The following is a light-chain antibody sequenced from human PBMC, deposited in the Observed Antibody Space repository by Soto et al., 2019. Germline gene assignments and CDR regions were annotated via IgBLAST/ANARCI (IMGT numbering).Light chain of an antibody. CDR1: NIGSKS. V-gene: IGLV3-21*04. J-gene: IGLJ1*01. CDR2: YDS. CDR3: QVWDSSSDPPHV. Sequence: SYELTQPPSVSVAPGKTARITCGGNNIGSKSVQWYQQKPGQAPVVVIYYDSDRPSGIPERFSGSNSGNTATLTISRVEAGDEADYYCQVWDSSSDPPHVFGTGTKLTVL.